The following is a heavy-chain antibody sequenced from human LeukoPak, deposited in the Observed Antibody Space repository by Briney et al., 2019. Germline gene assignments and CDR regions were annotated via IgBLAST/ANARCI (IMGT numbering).Heavy chain of an antibody. D-gene: IGHD2-15*01. CDR1: GGSIYSYY. CDR2: IHSSGSI. J-gene: IGHJ5*02. Sequence: SETLSLTCTVSGGSIYSYYWTWIRQPPGKGLELIGYIHSSGSIHYNPSVRSRVTMSLDTSKNQFSFNLTSVTAADTAVYYCVRREGYSSSPLGSWGQGTLVTVSS. V-gene: IGHV4-59*08. CDR3: VRREGYSSSPLGS.